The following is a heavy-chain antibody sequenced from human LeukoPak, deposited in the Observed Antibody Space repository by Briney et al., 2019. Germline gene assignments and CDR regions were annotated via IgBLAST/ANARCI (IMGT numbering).Heavy chain of an antibody. V-gene: IGHV3-30*18. D-gene: IGHD6-13*01. CDR1: GFIFSSYG. CDR2: ISYDGNNK. J-gene: IGHJ4*02. CDR3: AKDRGSSWYWDY. Sequence: GGSLRLSCAGSGFIFSSYGMHWVRQAPGKGLEWVAVISYDGNNKYYADSVKGRFTISRNNSKNTLYLQMNSLRAEDTAVYYCAKDRGSSWYWDYWGQGTLVTVSS.